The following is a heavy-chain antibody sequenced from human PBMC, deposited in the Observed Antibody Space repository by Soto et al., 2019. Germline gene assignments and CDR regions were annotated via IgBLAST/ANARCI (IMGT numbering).Heavy chain of an antibody. CDR1: GFTFSAYW. CDR2: SNSDGSTT. V-gene: IGHV3-74*01. D-gene: IGHD3-10*01. J-gene: IGHJ4*02. Sequence: EVQLVESGGDLVQPGGPLRLSCAASGFTFSAYWMHWVRQAPGQGLVWVSRSNSDGSTTSYADSVKGRFNTARDNAKNTFYLQMNSLRAEDTDVYYCAREDRVAFDYWGQGALVTVSS. CDR3: AREDRVAFDY.